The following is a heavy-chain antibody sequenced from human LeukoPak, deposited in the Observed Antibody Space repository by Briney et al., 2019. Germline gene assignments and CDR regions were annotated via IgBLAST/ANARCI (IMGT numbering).Heavy chain of an antibody. J-gene: IGHJ4*02. CDR3: AKDYYYGSGSPQGNDY. CDR1: GFTFSSYW. CDR2: INSDGSST. V-gene: IGHV3-74*01. Sequence: GGSLRLSCAASGFTFSSYWMHWVRQAPGKGLVWVSRINSDGSSTSYADSVKGRFTISRDNSKNTLYLQMNSLRAEDTAVYYCAKDYYYGSGSPQGNDYWGQGTLVTVSS. D-gene: IGHD3-10*01.